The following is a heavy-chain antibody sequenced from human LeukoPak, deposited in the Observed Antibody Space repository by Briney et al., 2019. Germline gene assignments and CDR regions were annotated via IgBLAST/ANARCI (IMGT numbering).Heavy chain of an antibody. V-gene: IGHV1-69*04. Sequence: ASVKVSCKASGGTFSSYAISWVRQAPGQGLEWMGRIIPILGIANYAQKFQGRVTITADKSTSTAYMELSSLRSEDTAVYYCAGSSGWYSKAAWWFDPWGQGTLVTVSS. J-gene: IGHJ5*02. CDR2: IIPILGIA. D-gene: IGHD6-19*01. CDR3: AGSSGWYSKAAWWFDP. CDR1: GGTFSSYA.